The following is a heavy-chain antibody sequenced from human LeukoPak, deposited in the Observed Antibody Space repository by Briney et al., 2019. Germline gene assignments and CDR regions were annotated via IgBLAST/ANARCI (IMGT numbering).Heavy chain of an antibody. CDR1: GGSFSSSKW. CDR3: ARGDILTNYGMNV. J-gene: IGHJ6*04. CDR2: IYHSGRT. D-gene: IGHD3-9*01. Sequence: SGTLSLTCAVSGGSFSSSKWWRWVRRPAGKGLEWRGEIYHSGRTNYNPSLKRRVTISVDKSNNQSSLKLSSVTAADTAVYYCARGDILTNYGMNVWGKGTTVTVSS. V-gene: IGHV4-4*02.